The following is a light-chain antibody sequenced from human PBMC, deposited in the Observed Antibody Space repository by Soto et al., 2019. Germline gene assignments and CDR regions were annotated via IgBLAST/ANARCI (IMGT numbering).Light chain of an antibody. V-gene: IGKV1-5*01. J-gene: IGKJ1*01. CDR3: QQYNSYST. CDR1: QSISSW. CDR2: DAS. Sequence: DIQMTQSPSTLSASVGDRDTITCRASQSISSWLAWYQQKPGKAPKLLIYDASSLESGVPSRFSGSGSGTEFTLTISSLQPDDFATYYCQQYNSYSTFGQGTRWISN.